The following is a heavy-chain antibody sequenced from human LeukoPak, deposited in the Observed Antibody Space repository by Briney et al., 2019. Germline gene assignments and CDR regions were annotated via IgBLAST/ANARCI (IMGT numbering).Heavy chain of an antibody. CDR3: ARGGPWGPFYYDSSGYKGALDI. Sequence: GGSLRLSCAASGFTDSTNYMSWVRQAPGKGLEWVSVIYSDGSTYYADSVKGRFTISRDNSINTLYLKMNSLRAEDTAVYYCARGGPWGPFYYDSSGYKGALDIWGQGTMVTVSS. CDR1: GFTDSTNY. V-gene: IGHV3-53*01. J-gene: IGHJ3*02. D-gene: IGHD3-22*01. CDR2: IYSDGST.